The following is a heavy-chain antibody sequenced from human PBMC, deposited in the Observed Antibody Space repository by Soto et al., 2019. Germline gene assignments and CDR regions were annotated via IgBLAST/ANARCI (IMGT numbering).Heavy chain of an antibody. CDR3: ARCYSSSWSYQVHFDY. J-gene: IGHJ4*02. Sequence: SETLSLTCTVSGGSISSYYWSWIRQPPGKGLEWIGYIYYSGSTNYNPSLKSRVTISVDTSKNQFSLKLSSVTAADTAVYYCARCYSSSWSYQVHFDYWGQGTLVTVSS. D-gene: IGHD6-13*01. V-gene: IGHV4-59*08. CDR1: GGSISSYY. CDR2: IYYSGST.